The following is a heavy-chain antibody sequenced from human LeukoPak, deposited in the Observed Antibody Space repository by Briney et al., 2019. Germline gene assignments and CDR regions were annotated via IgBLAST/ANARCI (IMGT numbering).Heavy chain of an antibody. CDR1: GFTFSSYS. J-gene: IGHJ4*02. V-gene: IGHV3-23*01. D-gene: IGHD2-8*01. Sequence: PGGSLRLSCAASGFTFSSYSMNWVRQAPGKGLEWVSAISGSGGSTYYADSVKGRSTISRDNSKNTLYLQMNSLRAEDTAVYYCATGYCTNGVCYWAPFDYWGQGTLVTVSS. CDR3: ATGYCTNGVCYWAPFDY. CDR2: ISGSGGST.